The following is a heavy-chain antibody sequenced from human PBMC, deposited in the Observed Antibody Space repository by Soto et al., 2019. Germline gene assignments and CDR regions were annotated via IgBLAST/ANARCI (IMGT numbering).Heavy chain of an antibody. CDR2: IYSGGST. D-gene: IGHD5-18*01. CDR3: ARGKNPYSCGYYYYYGMDV. V-gene: IGHV3-53*01. Sequence: GGSLRLSCAASGFTVSSNYMNWVRQAPGKGLEWVSVIYSGGSTYYADSVKGRFTISRDNSKNTLYLQMNSLRAEDTAVYYCARGKNPYSCGYYYYYGMDVWGQGTTVTVSS. J-gene: IGHJ6*02. CDR1: GFTVSSNY.